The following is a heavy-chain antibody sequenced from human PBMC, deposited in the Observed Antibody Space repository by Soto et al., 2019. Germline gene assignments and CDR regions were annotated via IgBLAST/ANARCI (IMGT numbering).Heavy chain of an antibody. D-gene: IGHD3-10*01. CDR1: GFTFSDFS. V-gene: IGHV3-23*01. J-gene: IGHJ4*02. Sequence: XESLTLSCPASGFTFSDFSMSWVRQAPGKGLEWVSAIGASGSSIYYADSVKGRFTISRDNSKNTLYLKMSSLRAEDTAVYYCAKDIWFDPFPSYFDYCGRGTLVTVSS. CDR3: AKDIWFDPFPSYFDY. CDR2: IGASGSSI.